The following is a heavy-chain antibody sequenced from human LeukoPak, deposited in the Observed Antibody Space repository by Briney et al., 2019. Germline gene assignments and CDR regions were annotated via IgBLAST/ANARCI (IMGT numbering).Heavy chain of an antibody. Sequence: GGSLTLSCSLSGFTFSGYATRWVPHATGKGAEGVSAIVGGGGTTFYADSVKGRFTISRDNSKNTVYLQMNSLRAEDTAVYYCAKARRSTGWAYNDYWRQGTLVTVCS. V-gene: IGHV3-23*01. J-gene: IGHJ4*02. CDR3: AKARRSTGWAYNDY. CDR1: GFTFSGYA. D-gene: IGHD6-19*01. CDR2: IVGGGGTT.